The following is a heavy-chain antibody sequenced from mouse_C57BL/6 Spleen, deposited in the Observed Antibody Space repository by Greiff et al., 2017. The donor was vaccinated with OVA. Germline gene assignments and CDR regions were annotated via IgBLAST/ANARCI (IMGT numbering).Heavy chain of an antibody. V-gene: IGHV10-1*01. J-gene: IGHJ2*01. CDR2: IRSKSNNYAT. CDR1: GFSFNTYA. Sequence: GGGLVQPTGSLKLSCAASGFSFNTYAMNWVRQAPGKGLEWVARIRSKSNNYATYYADSVKDRFTISRDDSESMLYLQMNNLKTEDTAMYYCVRQGDYYGSWNYFDYWGQGTTLTVSS. CDR3: VRQGDYYGSWNYFDY. D-gene: IGHD1-1*01.